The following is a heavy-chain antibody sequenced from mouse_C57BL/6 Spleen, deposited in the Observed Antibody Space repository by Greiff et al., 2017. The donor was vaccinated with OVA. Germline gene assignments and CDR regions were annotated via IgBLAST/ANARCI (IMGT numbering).Heavy chain of an antibody. CDR3: ARSELLLRTDY. J-gene: IGHJ4*01. CDR2: IYPGDGDT. D-gene: IGHD1-1*01. V-gene: IGHV1-82*01. CDR1: GYAFSSSW. Sequence: VQLQQSGPELVKPGASVKISCKASGYAFSSSWMNWVKQRPGKGLEWIGRIYPGDGDTNYNGKFKGKATLTADKSSSTAYMQLSSLTSEDSAVYFCARSELLLRTDYWGQGTSVTVSS.